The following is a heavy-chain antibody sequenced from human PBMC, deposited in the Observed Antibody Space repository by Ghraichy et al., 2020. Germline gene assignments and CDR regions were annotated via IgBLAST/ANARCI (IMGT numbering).Heavy chain of an antibody. Sequence: SETLSLTCTVSGGSISSGGYYWIWIRQHPGKGLEWIGYIYYSGSTYYNPSLKSRVTISVDTSKNQFSLKLSSVTAADTAVYYCARDRVVVVPAAIPVHYYYGMDVWGQGTTVTVSS. CDR1: GGSISSGGYY. V-gene: IGHV4-31*03. CDR2: IYYSGST. D-gene: IGHD2-2*02. J-gene: IGHJ6*02. CDR3: ARDRVVVVPAAIPVHYYYGMDV.